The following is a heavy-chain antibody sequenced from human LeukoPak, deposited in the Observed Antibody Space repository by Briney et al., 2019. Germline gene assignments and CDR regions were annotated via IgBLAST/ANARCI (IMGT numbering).Heavy chain of an antibody. J-gene: IGHJ4*02. V-gene: IGHV3-23*01. Sequence: PGGSPRLSCAASGFTFSSYAMSWVRQAPGKGLEWVSAISGSGGSTYYADSVKGRFTISRDNSKNTLYLQMNSLRAEDTAVYYCAKSGRGVYCSSTSCYDDYWGQGTLVTVSS. CDR1: GFTFSSYA. D-gene: IGHD2-2*01. CDR2: ISGSGGST. CDR3: AKSGRGVYCSSTSCYDDY.